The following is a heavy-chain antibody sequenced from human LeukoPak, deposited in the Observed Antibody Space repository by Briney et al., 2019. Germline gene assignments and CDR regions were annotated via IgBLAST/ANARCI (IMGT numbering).Heavy chain of an antibody. CDR1: GYTFTSYD. J-gene: IGHJ4*02. V-gene: IGHV1-8*01. CDR3: ARGGRHYYGSSGYRGVDY. Sequence: ASVKVSCKASGYTFTSYDINWVRQATGQGLEWMGWMNPNSGNTGYAQKFQGRVTMTRNTSISTAYMELSSLRSEDTAVYYCARGGRHYYGSSGYRGVDYWGQGTLVTVSS. CDR2: MNPNSGNT. D-gene: IGHD3-22*01.